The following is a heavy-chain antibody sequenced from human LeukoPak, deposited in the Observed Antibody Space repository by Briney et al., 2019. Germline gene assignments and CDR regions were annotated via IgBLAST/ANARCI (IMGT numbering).Heavy chain of an antibody. CDR3: VSPYYYDSGGYYYAFTMGYFQN. D-gene: IGHD3-22*01. CDR2: IYYSGST. CDR1: GGSIRSSSYY. V-gene: IGHV4-39*01. J-gene: IGHJ1*01. Sequence: SETLSLTCTVSGGSIRSSSYYWGWIRQPPGKGLEWIGSIYYSGSTYYNPSLKSRITISVDTAKNQFSLKLRYVTGAATAVYYCVSPYYYDSGGYYYAFTMGYFQNWGQGTLVTVSS.